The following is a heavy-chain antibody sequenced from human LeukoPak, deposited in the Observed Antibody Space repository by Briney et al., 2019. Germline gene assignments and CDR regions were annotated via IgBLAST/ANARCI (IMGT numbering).Heavy chain of an antibody. V-gene: IGHV3-48*01. CDR2: ITSSSSIT. Sequence: PGGSLRLSCAASGFTLSNYSMNWVRQAPGKGLEWVAHITSSSSITYYADSVKGRFTISRDNAKNSLYLQMNSLRAEDTAMYYCAGLYSSSSSCYNYWGQGTLVTVSS. CDR3: AGLYSSSSSCYNY. CDR1: GFTLSNYS. J-gene: IGHJ4*02. D-gene: IGHD2-2*02.